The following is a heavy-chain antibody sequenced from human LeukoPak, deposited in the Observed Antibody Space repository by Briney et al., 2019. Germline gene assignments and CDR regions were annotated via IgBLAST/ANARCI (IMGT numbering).Heavy chain of an antibody. D-gene: IGHD3-3*01. CDR2: ISGSGGST. V-gene: IGHV3-23*01. Sequence: GGSLRLSCAASGFTFSSYAMTWVGQAPGKGLEWVSAISGSGGSTYYADSVKGRFTISRDNSKNTLYLQMNILRAEDTAAYYCAKDQDIRFLGWFDPWGQGTLVTVSS. CDR3: AKDQDIRFLGWFDP. CDR1: GFTFSSYA. J-gene: IGHJ5*02.